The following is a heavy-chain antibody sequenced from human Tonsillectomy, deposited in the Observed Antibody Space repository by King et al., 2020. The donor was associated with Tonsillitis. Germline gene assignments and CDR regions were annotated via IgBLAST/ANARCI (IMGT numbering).Heavy chain of an antibody. CDR3: ARDRNSGPRDYFDC. J-gene: IGHJ4*02. V-gene: IGHV3-21*01. Sequence: VQPVESGGGLVEPGGSLRLSCAASGFTFSSYSMNWVRQAPGKGLEWVSAISSGSSHIYYADSVKGRFTISRDNAKNSLYLQMNSLRAEDTAVYYCARDRNSGPRDYFDCWGQGALVTVSS. CDR2: ISSGSSHI. CDR1: GFTFSSYS. D-gene: IGHD6-19*01.